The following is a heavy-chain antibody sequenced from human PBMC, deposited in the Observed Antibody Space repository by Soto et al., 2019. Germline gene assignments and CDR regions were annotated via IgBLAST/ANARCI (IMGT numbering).Heavy chain of an antibody. D-gene: IGHD3-3*01. CDR1: GFTFRSYA. CDR2: ISGSGGST. J-gene: IGHJ5*02. Sequence: PVGSLRLSCATSGFTFRSYAMTWVRQAPGKGLEWVSAISGSGGSTFYADSVKGRFTISRDNSKNTLYVQMNSLRAEDTAVYYCAKSPSYDFWSGHQNNWFDPWGQGTLVTVSS. CDR3: AKSPSYDFWSGHQNNWFDP. V-gene: IGHV3-23*01.